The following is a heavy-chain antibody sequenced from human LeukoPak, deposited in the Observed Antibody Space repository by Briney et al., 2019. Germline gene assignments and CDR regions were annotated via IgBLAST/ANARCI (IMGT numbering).Heavy chain of an antibody. CDR2: ISSSSSYI. Sequence: GGSLSLSCAASGFTFTTYSMNWVRKAQGKGLEWVSSISSSSSYIYYANTVKGRFTIHRDNAKNSLYLQMNSLRAEDTAVYYCARDKSLQDVWGKGTTVTVSS. V-gene: IGHV3-21*01. CDR3: ARDKSLQDV. J-gene: IGHJ6*03. CDR1: GFTFTTYS.